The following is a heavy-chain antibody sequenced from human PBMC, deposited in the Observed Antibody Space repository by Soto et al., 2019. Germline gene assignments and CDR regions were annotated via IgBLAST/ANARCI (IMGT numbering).Heavy chain of an antibody. V-gene: IGHV3-21*01. D-gene: IGHD5-12*01. CDR2: ISSSSSYI. Sequence: EVQLVESGGGLVKPGGSLRLSCAASGFTFSSYSMNWVRQAPGKGLEWVSSISSSSSYIYYADSVKGRFTISRDNAKNSLYLQLNSLRAEDTAVYYCATYEGYSGNDYMGTSRYYYYGMDVWGRGTTVTVSS. CDR3: ATYEGYSGNDYMGTSRYYYYGMDV. J-gene: IGHJ6*02. CDR1: GFTFSSYS.